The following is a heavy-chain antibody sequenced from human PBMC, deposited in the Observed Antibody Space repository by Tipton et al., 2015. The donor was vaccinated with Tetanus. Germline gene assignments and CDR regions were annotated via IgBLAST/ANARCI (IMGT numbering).Heavy chain of an antibody. V-gene: IGHV4-59*01. J-gene: IGHJ4*02. Sequence: TLSLTCTVSGGSISGSYWNWIRQPPGKELEWIGYVYYNGNTHYNPALKSRVTISVDTSKNQFSLKLSSVTAADTAIYYCAREVPAAGHFDSWGQGTLVTVSS. CDR2: VYYNGNT. D-gene: IGHD2-2*01. CDR3: AREVPAAGHFDS. CDR1: GGSISGSY.